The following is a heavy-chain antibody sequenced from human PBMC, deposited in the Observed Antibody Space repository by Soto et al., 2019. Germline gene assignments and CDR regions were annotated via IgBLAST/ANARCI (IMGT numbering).Heavy chain of an antibody. CDR1: GGSISSYY. CDR3: ARHRGGSGSWVTNWFDP. CDR2: IYYSGST. V-gene: IGHV4-59*08. J-gene: IGHJ5*02. Sequence: SETLSLTCTVSGGSISSYYWSWIRQPLGKGLEWIGYIYYSGSTNYNPSLKSRVTISVDTSKNQFSLKLSSVTAAGTAVYYCARHRGGSGSWVTNWFDPWGQGTLVTVSS. D-gene: IGHD3-10*01.